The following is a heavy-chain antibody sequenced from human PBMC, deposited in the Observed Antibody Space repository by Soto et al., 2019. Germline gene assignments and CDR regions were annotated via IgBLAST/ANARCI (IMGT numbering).Heavy chain of an antibody. V-gene: IGHV3-30-3*01. CDR1: GFTFSSYA. J-gene: IGHJ4*02. CDR2: ISYDGSNK. Sequence: QVQLVESGGGVVQPGRSLRLSCAASGFTFSSYAMHWVRQAPGKGLEWVAVISYDGSNKYYADSVKGRFTISRDNSKNTLYLQMNSLRAEDTAVYYCASWTLEGYCSGGSCFSYWGQGTLVTVSS. D-gene: IGHD2-15*01. CDR3: ASWTLEGYCSGGSCFSY.